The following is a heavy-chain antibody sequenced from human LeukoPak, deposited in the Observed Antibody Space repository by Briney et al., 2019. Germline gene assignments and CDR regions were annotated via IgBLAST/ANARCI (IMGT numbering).Heavy chain of an antibody. V-gene: IGHV1-69*13. CDR2: IIPIFGTA. J-gene: IGHJ6*04. CDR3: ARTGFDGSGSYYMDYYYGMDV. CDR1: GGTFSSYA. Sequence: VASVKVSCKASGGTFSSYAISWVRQAPGQGLEWMGGIIPIFGTANYAQKFQGRVTITADEFTSTAYMELSSLRSEDTAVYHCARTGFDGSGSYYMDYYYGMDVWGKGTTVTVSS. D-gene: IGHD3-10*01.